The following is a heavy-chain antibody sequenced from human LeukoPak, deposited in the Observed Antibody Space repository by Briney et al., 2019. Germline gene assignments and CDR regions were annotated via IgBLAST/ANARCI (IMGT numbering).Heavy chain of an antibody. CDR3: AELGITMIGGV. Sequence: PGGSLRLSCAASGFTFSSYEMNWVRQARGKGREGGSYISSSGSTIYYADSVKGRFTIPRDNAKTSLYLQMNSLRAEDTAVYYCAELGITMIGGVWGKGTTVTISS. CDR2: ISSSGSTI. J-gene: IGHJ6*04. D-gene: IGHD3-10*02. V-gene: IGHV3-48*03. CDR1: GFTFSSYE.